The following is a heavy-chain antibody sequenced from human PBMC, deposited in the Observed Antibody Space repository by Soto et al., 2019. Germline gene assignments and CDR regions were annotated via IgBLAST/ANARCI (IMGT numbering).Heavy chain of an antibody. D-gene: IGHD3-10*01. V-gene: IGHV3-11*01. CDR3: SRDAWGGP. CDR1: GFNFDDYY. Sequence: GGSLRLSCAASGFNFDDYYMSWIRQAPGKGLEWVADINSDGTTTHYADSVKGRFTISRDNAKKSVYLQMISLRVGDTAVYYCSRDAWGGPSGQGTMVTVSS. CDR2: INSDGTTT. J-gene: IGHJ5*02.